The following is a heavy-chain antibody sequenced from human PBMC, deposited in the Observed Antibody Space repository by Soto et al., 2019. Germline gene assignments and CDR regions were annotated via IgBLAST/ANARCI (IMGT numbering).Heavy chain of an antibody. J-gene: IGHJ4*02. D-gene: IGHD3-3*01. CDR3: ATVAVFGVDTEARTVDTDAY. Sequence: EVQMVESGGGLVKPGGSLRLSCAASGFTFSSYRMNWVRQAPGQGLEWVSSISSSSSYIYYEDSGKGRFTISRDNAKNSLYLQMNSLRAEDTAVYYCATVAVFGVDTEARTVDTDAYGVQGTLVTVSS. CDR1: GFTFSSYR. V-gene: IGHV3-21*01. CDR2: ISSSSSYI.